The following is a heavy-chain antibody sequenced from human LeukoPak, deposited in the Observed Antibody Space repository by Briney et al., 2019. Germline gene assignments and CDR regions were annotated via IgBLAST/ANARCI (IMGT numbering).Heavy chain of an antibody. V-gene: IGHV4-59*01. J-gene: IGHJ4*02. Sequence: SETLSLTCTLSVGPISSYYWSWIRQPTGKGLEWIPYLFYSGSTDYNPSLEGRVNISVDTSKNQFALKLRSVTAADTAVYYCATVAVIRGVTYLDYWGQGTLVTVSS. CDR2: LFYSGST. CDR1: VGPISSYY. D-gene: IGHD3-10*01. CDR3: ATVAVIRGVTYLDY.